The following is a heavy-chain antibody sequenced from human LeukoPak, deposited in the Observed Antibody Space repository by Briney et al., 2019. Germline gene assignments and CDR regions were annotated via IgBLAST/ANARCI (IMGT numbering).Heavy chain of an antibody. V-gene: IGHV4-38-2*02. Sequence: PSETLSLTCTVSGYSISSGYYWGWIRQPPGKGLEWIGSIYHSGSTYYNPSLKSRVTISVDTSKNQFSLKLSSVTAADTAVYYCARHPFGAAAGTDYWGQGTLVTVSS. CDR1: GYSISSGYY. J-gene: IGHJ4*02. CDR3: ARHPFGAAAGTDY. D-gene: IGHD6-13*01. CDR2: IYHSGST.